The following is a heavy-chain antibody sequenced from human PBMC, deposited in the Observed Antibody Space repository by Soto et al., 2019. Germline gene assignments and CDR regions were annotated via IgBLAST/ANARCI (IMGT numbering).Heavy chain of an antibody. J-gene: IGHJ6*02. CDR3: AKAWYYDILIMRGGMDV. V-gene: IGHV3-30*18. CDR2: ISYDGSNK. D-gene: IGHD3-9*01. CDR1: GVPFSSYG. Sequence: PGGSQRLSSAASGVPFSSYGMHWVRQAPGKGLEWVAVISYDGSNKYYADSVKGRFTISRDNSKNTLYLQMNSLRAEDTAVYYCAKAWYYDILIMRGGMDVWGQGATVTVSS.